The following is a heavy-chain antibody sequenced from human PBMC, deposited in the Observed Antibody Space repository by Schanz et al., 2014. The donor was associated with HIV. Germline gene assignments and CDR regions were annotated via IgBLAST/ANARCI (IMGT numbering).Heavy chain of an antibody. D-gene: IGHD3-22*01. Sequence: VQLVESGGGLVKRGGSLRLSCAASEFIFSSYGIHWVRQAPGKGLEWVAVISYDGTNEYYADSVKGRFTISRDNSKNTLFLQMNSLRAEDTAFYYCATAHYESNIPYFWGQGTLVTVSS. V-gene: IGHV3-30*03. CDR1: EFIFSSYG. CDR2: ISYDGTNE. CDR3: ATAHYESNIPYF. J-gene: IGHJ4*02.